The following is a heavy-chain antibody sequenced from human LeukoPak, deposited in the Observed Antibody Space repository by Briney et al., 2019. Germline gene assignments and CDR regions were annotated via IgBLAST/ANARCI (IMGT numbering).Heavy chain of an antibody. CDR3: ARDLRYGDYVLFAFDI. D-gene: IGHD4-17*01. CDR2: ISSTSSTI. Sequence: PGGSLRLSCAASGFTFSIYGMNWVRQAPGKGLEWVSYISSTSSTIYYADSVKGRFTISRDNAKNSLYLQMNSLRAEDTAVYYCARDLRYGDYVLFAFDIWGQGTMVTVSS. CDR1: GFTFSIYG. V-gene: IGHV3-48*01. J-gene: IGHJ3*02.